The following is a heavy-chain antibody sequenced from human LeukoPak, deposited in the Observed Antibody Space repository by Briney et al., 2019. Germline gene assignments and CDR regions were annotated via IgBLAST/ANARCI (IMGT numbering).Heavy chain of an antibody. V-gene: IGHV3-7*01. CDR1: GFTFRNYW. CDR2: IKFDGIEK. D-gene: IGHD6-13*01. Sequence: PGGSLRLSCSASGFTFRNYWLSWVRQAPGKGLEWVANIKFDGIEKYYVDSVKGRFTVSRDNAKSSLYLQMNSLRPEDTAVYYCTRSLTGYSSSWYPIDWGQGTLVTVSS. CDR3: TRSLTGYSSSWYPID. J-gene: IGHJ4*02.